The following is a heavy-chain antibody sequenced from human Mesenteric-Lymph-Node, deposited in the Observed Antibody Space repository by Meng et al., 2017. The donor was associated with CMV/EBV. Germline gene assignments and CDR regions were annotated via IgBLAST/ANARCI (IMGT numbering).Heavy chain of an antibody. D-gene: IGHD3-3*01. CDR3: ASYDFWSGSKFDP. CDR2: IYYGGNT. J-gene: IGHJ5*02. V-gene: IGHV4-39*07. Sequence: SETLSLTCTVSGGSISSRSYYWGWIRQPPGKGLEWIGTIYYGGNTYQNPSLKSRVTISVDTSKNQFSLKLSSLTAADTAVYYCASYDFWSGSKFDPWGQGTLVTVSS. CDR1: GGSISSRSYY.